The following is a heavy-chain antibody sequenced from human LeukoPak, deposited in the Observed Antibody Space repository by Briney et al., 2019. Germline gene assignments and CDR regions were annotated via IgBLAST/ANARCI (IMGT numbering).Heavy chain of an antibody. V-gene: IGHV3-30*18. Sequence: QPGRSLRLSCAASGFTFSSYGMHWVRQAPGKGLEWVAVISYDGSNKYYADSVKGRFTISRDNSKNTLYLQMNSLRAEDTAVYYCAKDRYGGGNAHWYFDLWGRGTLVTVSS. D-gene: IGHD4-23*01. CDR3: AKDRYGGGNAHWYFDL. J-gene: IGHJ2*01. CDR1: GFTFSSYG. CDR2: ISYDGSNK.